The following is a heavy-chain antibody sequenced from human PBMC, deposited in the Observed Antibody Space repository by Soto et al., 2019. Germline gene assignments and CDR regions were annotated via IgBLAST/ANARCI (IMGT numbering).Heavy chain of an antibody. CDR1: GGSISSYY. Sequence: PSETLSLTCTVSGGSISSYYWSWIRQPPGKGLEWIGYINHSGSTNYNPSLKSRVTISVDTSKNQFSLKLSSVTAADTAVYYCALVVHYNDYWGQGTLVTVSS. CDR3: ALVVHYNDY. CDR2: INHSGST. V-gene: IGHV4-59*04. J-gene: IGHJ4*02. D-gene: IGHD2-15*01.